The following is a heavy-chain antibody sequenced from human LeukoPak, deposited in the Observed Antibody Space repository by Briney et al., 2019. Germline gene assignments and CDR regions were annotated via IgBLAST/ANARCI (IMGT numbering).Heavy chain of an antibody. CDR3: ARALRQQLLTGSFDP. CDR2: ISYSGST. J-gene: IGHJ5*02. CDR1: GVSINSYY. V-gene: IGHV4-59*01. D-gene: IGHD6-13*01. Sequence: SETLSLTCTVSGVSINSYYRTWIRQPPGKGLEWIGYISYSGSTNYNPSLKSRVTISVDTSKNQFSLRLTSVTAADTAVYYCARALRQQLLTGSFDPWGQGTLVTVSS.